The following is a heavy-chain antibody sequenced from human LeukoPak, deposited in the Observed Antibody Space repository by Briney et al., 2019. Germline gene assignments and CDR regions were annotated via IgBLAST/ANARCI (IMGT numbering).Heavy chain of an antibody. J-gene: IGHJ4*02. CDR1: GGSISSSSYY. D-gene: IGHD1-26*01. CDR2: IYTSGST. V-gene: IGHV4-39*07. CDR3: ARENSGSYGALDY. Sequence: SETLSLTRTVSGGSISSSSYYWGWIRQPPGKGLEWIGRIYTSGSTNYNPSLKSRVTISVDTSKNQFSLKLSSVTAADTAVYYCARENSGSYGALDYWGQGTLVTVSS.